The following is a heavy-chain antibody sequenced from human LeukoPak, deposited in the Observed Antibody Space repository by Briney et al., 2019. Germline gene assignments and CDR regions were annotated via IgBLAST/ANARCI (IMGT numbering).Heavy chain of an antibody. CDR2: IYYSGST. D-gene: IGHD3-10*01. Sequence: SETLSLTCTVSGGSISSSSYYWGWIRQPPGKGLEWIGSIYYSGSTYYNPSLKSRVTISVDTSKNQFSLKLSSVTAADTAVYYCARVGYYGSGSSPFDYWGQGTLVTVSS. J-gene: IGHJ4*02. CDR3: ARVGYYGSGSSPFDY. CDR1: GGSISSSSYY. V-gene: IGHV4-39*07.